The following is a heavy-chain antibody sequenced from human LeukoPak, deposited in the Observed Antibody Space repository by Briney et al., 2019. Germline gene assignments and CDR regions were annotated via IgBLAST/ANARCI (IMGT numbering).Heavy chain of an antibody. CDR3: AKDRRYQLLYWFDP. CDR1: GLTFSSYG. V-gene: IGHV3-30*18. D-gene: IGHD2-2*01. Sequence: GGSLRLSCAASGLTFSSYGMHWVRQAPGKGLERVAVISYDGSNKYYADSVKGRFTISRDNSKNTLYLQMNSLRAEDTAVYYCAKDRRYQLLYWFDPWGQGTLVTVSS. J-gene: IGHJ5*02. CDR2: ISYDGSNK.